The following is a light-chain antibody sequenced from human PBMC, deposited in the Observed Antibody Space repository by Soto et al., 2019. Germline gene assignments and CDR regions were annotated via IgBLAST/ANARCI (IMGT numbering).Light chain of an antibody. Sequence: AIQLTQSPSSLSASVGDRVTITCRASQDISSSLAWYQQKPGKAPKLLIYAASILQSGVPSRFSGSGFGTDFTLTISSLQAEDFATYYCQQFNNWPVTFGPGTKVDIK. V-gene: IGKV1D-13*01. CDR2: AAS. CDR3: QQFNNWPVT. CDR1: QDISSS. J-gene: IGKJ3*01.